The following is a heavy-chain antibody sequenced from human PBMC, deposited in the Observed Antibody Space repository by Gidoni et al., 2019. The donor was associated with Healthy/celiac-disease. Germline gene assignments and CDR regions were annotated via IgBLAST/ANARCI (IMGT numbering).Heavy chain of an antibody. CDR3: ARAVSYYYGMDV. CDR1: GGTFSSYT. Sequence: QVQLVQSGAEVKKPGSSVKVSCKASGGTFSSYTISWVRKAPGQGLEWMGRIIPILGIANYAQKFQGRVTITADKSTSTAYMELSSLRSEDTAVYYCARAVSYYYGMDVWGQGTTVTVSS. J-gene: IGHJ6*02. CDR2: IIPILGIA. D-gene: IGHD1-20*01. V-gene: IGHV1-69*02.